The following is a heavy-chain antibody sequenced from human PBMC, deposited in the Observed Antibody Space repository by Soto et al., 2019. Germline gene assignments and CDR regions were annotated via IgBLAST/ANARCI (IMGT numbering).Heavy chain of an antibody. CDR2: ISYDGSNK. CDR3: APGGPYYPEAFDY. J-gene: IGHJ4*02. V-gene: IGHV3-30*03. D-gene: IGHD2-21*01. CDR1: GFTFSSYG. Sequence: HPGGSLRLSCAASGFTFSSYGMHWVRQAPGKGLEWVAVISYDGSNKYYADSVKGRFTISRDNSKNTLYLQMNSLRAEDTAVYYCAPGGPYYPEAFDYWGQGTLVTVS.